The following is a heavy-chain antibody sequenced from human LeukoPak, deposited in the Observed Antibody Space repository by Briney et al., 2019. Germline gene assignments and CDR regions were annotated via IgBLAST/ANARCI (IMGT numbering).Heavy chain of an antibody. CDR1: GFTVSSNY. CDR3: ARAVARGSYWDY. D-gene: IGHD1-26*01. V-gene: IGHV3-21*01. CDR2: ISSSSSYI. J-gene: IGHJ4*02. Sequence: PGGSLRLSCAASGFTVSSNYMSWVRQAPGKGLEWVSSISSSSSYIYYADSVKGRFTISRDNAKNSLYLQMNSLRAEDTAVYYCARAVARGSYWDYWGQGTLVTVSS.